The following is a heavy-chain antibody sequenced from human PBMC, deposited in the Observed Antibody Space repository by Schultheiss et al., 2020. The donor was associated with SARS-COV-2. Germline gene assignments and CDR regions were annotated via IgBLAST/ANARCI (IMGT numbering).Heavy chain of an antibody. CDR3: ARESGSNDAFDI. Sequence: GGSLRLSCAASGFTFSSYGMHWVRQAPGKGLEWVAVISYDGSNKYYADSVKGRFTISRDNSKNTLYLQMNSLRAEDTAVYYCARESGSNDAFDIWGQGTMVTVSS. J-gene: IGHJ3*02. CDR1: GFTFSSYG. V-gene: IGHV3-30*03. CDR2: ISYDGSNK. D-gene: IGHD1-26*01.